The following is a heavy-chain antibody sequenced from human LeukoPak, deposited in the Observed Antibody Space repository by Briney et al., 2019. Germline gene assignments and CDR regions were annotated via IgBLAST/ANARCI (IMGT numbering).Heavy chain of an antibody. V-gene: IGHV1-2*02. CDR3: ARDNGDYWFDY. CDR1: GYTFTGYY. D-gene: IGHD4-17*01. CDR2: INPNSGGT. J-gene: IGHJ4*02. Sequence: ASVKVSCKASGYTFTGYYMHWVRQAPGQGLEWMGWINPNSGGTNYALKFQGRVTMTRDTSISTAYMELTRLRSDDTAVYYCARDNGDYWFDYWGQGTLVTVSS.